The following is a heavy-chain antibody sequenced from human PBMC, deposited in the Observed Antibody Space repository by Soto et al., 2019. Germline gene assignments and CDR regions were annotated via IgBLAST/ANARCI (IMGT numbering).Heavy chain of an antibody. J-gene: IGHJ4*02. CDR1: GFTFSSYS. CDR3: ARTVRQLALFDY. D-gene: IGHD6-6*01. CDR2: ISSSSTI. Sequence: GGSLRLSCAASGFTFSSYSMNWVRQAPGKGLEWVSYISSSSTIYYADSVKGRFTISRDNAKNSLYLQMNSLRDEDTAVYYCARTVRQLALFDYWGQGTLVTVSS. V-gene: IGHV3-48*02.